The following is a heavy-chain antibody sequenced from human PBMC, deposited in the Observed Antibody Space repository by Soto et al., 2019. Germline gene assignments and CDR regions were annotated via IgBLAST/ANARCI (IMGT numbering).Heavy chain of an antibody. Sequence: SETLSLTCTVSGDSMTSSSYYWGWIRQPPGKGLEWIGYIYYSGSTNYNPSLKSRVTTLVDTSRNQFSLKLSSVTAADTAMYYCARGGLTTRYNWFDPWGQGTLVTLSS. CDR2: IYYSGST. D-gene: IGHD1-1*01. V-gene: IGHV4-61*05. CDR3: ARGGLTTRYNWFDP. J-gene: IGHJ5*02. CDR1: GDSMTSSSYY.